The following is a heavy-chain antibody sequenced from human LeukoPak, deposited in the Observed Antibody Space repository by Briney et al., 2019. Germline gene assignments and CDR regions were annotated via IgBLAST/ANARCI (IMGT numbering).Heavy chain of an antibody. V-gene: IGHV3-7*03. D-gene: IGHD3-22*01. Sequence: GSLRLSCAASGFTCSSYAMSWVRQAPGKGLAWVANVKKEGSEKYYVDSVKGRFTISRDNAKNSLYLQMNSLRADDTAVYYCATDYYDSSGYYTGTYWGQGTLVTVSS. J-gene: IGHJ4*02. CDR3: ATDYYDSSGYYTGTY. CDR1: GFTCSSYA. CDR2: VKKEGSEK.